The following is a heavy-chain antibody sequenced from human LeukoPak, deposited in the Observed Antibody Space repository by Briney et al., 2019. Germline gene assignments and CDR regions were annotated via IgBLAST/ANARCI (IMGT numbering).Heavy chain of an antibody. Sequence: TSETLSLTCTVSGGSISSSTYYWGWIRQPPGKGLEWIGSIYYSGSTYYNPSLKSRVTISVDTSKNQFSLKLSSVTAADTAVYYCASGSVHYYNWGQGILVTVSS. D-gene: IGHD3-22*01. CDR2: IYYSGST. CDR1: GGSISSSTYY. V-gene: IGHV4-39*01. CDR3: ASGSVHYYN. J-gene: IGHJ4*02.